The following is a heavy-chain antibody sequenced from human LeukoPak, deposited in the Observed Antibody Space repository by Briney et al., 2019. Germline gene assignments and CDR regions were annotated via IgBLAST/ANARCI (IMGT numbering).Heavy chain of an antibody. Sequence: PGGSLRLSCAASGFTFSSYAMRWVRQAPGKGPEWVSAISGSGGSTYYADSVKGRFTISRDNSKNTLYLQMNSLRAEDTAVYYCAKDAGYCSGGSCYLYYFDYWGKGTLVTVSS. V-gene: IGHV3-23*01. CDR2: ISGSGGST. D-gene: IGHD2-15*01. CDR3: AKDAGYCSGGSCYLYYFDY. CDR1: GFTFSSYA. J-gene: IGHJ4*02.